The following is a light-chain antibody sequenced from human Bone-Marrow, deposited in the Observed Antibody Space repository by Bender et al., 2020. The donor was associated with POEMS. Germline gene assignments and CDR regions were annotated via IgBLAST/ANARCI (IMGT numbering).Light chain of an antibody. CDR2: EGS. J-gene: IGLJ1*01. CDR1: DSNFGGNN. CDR3: CSYEGVGV. Sequence: QSVLTQPPSASGTPGQSVIISCSGTDSNFGGNNVNWYQQHPGKAPKLVIYEGSQRPSGVSNRFSGSKSGNTASLTISGLQAEDEADYYCCSYEGVGVFGTGTKVTVL. V-gene: IGLV2-23*01.